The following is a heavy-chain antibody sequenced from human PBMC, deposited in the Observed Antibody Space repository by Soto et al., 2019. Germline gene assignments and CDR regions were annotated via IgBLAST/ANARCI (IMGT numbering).Heavy chain of an antibody. CDR2: XSAQNXNT. D-gene: IGHD5-18*01. J-gene: IGHJ1*01. V-gene: IGHV1-18*01. CDR1: GYTFTSYA. Sequence: GXSVKVSCKASGYTFTSYAMHWVRQAPGKRLEWMGGXSAQNXNTKYEQKLQGXVTKTTDTXTSTAYMEVRSLRYDDKDVYYCARDTAMALPGAWGQGTLVTVYS. CDR3: ARDTAMALPGA.